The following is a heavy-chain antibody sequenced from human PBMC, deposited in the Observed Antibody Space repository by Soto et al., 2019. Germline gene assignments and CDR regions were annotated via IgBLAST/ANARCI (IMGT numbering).Heavy chain of an antibody. CDR2: ISAYNGNT. Sequence: QVQLVQSGAEVKKPGASVKVSCKASGYTFTSYGISWVRQAPGQGLEWMGWISAYNGNTNYAQKLQGRVTMTTDTYTSTTYMELRSLNADDRAGYYCARDHQIYGGTLACDCYFDLWGRGTLVTVSS. CDR1: GYTFTSYG. D-gene: IGHD4-17*01. V-gene: IGHV1-18*01. J-gene: IGHJ2*01. CDR3: ARDHQIYGGTLACDCYFDL.